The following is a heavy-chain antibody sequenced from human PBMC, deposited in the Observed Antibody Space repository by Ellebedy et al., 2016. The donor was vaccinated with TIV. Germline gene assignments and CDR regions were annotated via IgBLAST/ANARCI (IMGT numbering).Heavy chain of an antibody. CDR2: IYYSGST. CDR3: ARGGYCSSTSCRLNWFDP. J-gene: IGHJ5*02. D-gene: IGHD2-2*01. CDR1: GGSISSGGYY. Sequence: LRLXCTVSGGSISSGGYYWSWIRQHPGKGLEWIGYIYYSGSTYYNPSLKSRVTISVDTSKNQFSLKLSSVTAADTAVYYCARGGYCSSTSCRLNWFDPWGQGTLVTVSS. V-gene: IGHV4-31*03.